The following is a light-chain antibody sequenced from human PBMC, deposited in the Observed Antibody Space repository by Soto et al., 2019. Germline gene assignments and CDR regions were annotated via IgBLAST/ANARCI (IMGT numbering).Light chain of an antibody. V-gene: IGKV4-1*01. J-gene: IGKJ4*01. CDR2: WAS. CDR1: QSVFYSSNNKNY. CDR3: QQYYSLPLT. Sequence: DILMTQSPESLAVSLGERATINCKSSQSVFYSSNNKNYLTLYQLKPGQPPKLLIHWASTRESGVPDRFSGSGSETDFTLTISSLQAEDVAVYYCQQYYSLPLTFGGGTKVEIK.